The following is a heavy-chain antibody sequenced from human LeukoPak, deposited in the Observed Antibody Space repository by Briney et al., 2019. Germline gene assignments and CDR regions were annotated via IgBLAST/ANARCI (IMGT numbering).Heavy chain of an antibody. CDR1: GLTFSSHW. J-gene: IGHJ4*02. Sequence: GGSLRLSCVASGLTFSSHWMHWVRQAPGKGLVWVSRITNDGSSTTYADSVKGRFTISRDNAKNSLDLQMNSLRDEDTAVYYCARARASGRSGFDYWGQGTLVTVSS. CDR3: ARARASGRSGFDY. D-gene: IGHD2-15*01. V-gene: IGHV3-74*01. CDR2: ITNDGSST.